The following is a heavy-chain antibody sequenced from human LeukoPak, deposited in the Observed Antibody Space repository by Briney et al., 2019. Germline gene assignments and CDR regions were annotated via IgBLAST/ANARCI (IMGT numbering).Heavy chain of an antibody. Sequence: ASVKVSCKASGYTFTSYGISWVRQAPGQGLEWMGWISAYNGNTNYAQKLQGRVTMTTDTSTNTAYMELRSLRSDDTAVYYCARDPAGGDAFDIWGQGTMVTVSS. CDR2: ISAYNGNT. V-gene: IGHV1-18*01. CDR1: GYTFTSYG. CDR3: ARDPAGGDAFDI. J-gene: IGHJ3*02. D-gene: IGHD3-10*01.